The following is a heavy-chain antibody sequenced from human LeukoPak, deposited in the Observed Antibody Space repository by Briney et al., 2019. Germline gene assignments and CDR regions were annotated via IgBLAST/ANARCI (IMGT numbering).Heavy chain of an antibody. CDR2: ISSTGGTT. J-gene: IGHJ4*02. Sequence: GGTLRLSCVASGLTFSNYGISWVRQAPGKGLEWVSAISSTGGTTYYADSVKGHFTISRDNSKNTVYLQMNSLRAEDTAVYYCARDHIAAAGTRDFDYWGQGTLVTVSS. CDR3: ARDHIAAAGTRDFDY. D-gene: IGHD6-13*01. V-gene: IGHV3-23*01. CDR1: GLTFSNYG.